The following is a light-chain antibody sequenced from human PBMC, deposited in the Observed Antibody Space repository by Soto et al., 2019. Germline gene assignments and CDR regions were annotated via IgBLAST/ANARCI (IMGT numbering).Light chain of an antibody. J-gene: IGKJ4*01. CDR2: DAS. V-gene: IGKV3-11*01. CDR3: QQRSSWPVP. CDR1: QSVSSY. Sequence: EIVLTQSPATLSLSPGERATLSCRASQSVSSYLAWYQQKPGQAPRLLIYDASNRATGIPARFSGSGSGTDFTLTISSLEPEDFAVYYCQQRSSWPVPFGGGTKVEIK.